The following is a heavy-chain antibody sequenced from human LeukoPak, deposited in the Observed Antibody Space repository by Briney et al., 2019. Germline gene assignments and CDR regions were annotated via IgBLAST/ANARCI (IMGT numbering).Heavy chain of an antibody. V-gene: IGHV3-30*18. Sequence: GGSLRLSCAASGFTFSSYGMHWVRQAPGKGLEWVAVISYDGSNKYYADSVKGRFTISRDNSKNTLYLQMNSLRAEDTAVYYCAKSPGIAAAGPRKYFDYWGQGTLVTVSS. D-gene: IGHD6-13*01. CDR2: ISYDGSNK. CDR1: GFTFSSYG. J-gene: IGHJ4*02. CDR3: AKSPGIAAAGPRKYFDY.